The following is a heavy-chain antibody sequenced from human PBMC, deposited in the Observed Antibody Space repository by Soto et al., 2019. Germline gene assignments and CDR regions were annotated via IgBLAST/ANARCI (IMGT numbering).Heavy chain of an antibody. CDR2: MNPNSGHT. J-gene: IGHJ3*02. CDR1: GYTLTSYD. Sequence: QVQLVQSGAEVKKPGASVKVSCKAAGYTLTSYDINWVRQAPGQGLEWMGWMNPNSGHTGYTQKFQGRVTMTRDTSISTAYMELSGLESEDTAVYYCARVRIMVAAEGAFDIWGQGTMVTVTS. V-gene: IGHV1-8*01. D-gene: IGHD2-8*01. CDR3: ARVRIMVAAEGAFDI.